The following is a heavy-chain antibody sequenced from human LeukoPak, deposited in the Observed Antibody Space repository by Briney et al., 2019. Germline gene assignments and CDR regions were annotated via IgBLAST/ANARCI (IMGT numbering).Heavy chain of an antibody. CDR1: GFTFSSYA. CDR2: ISGSGGST. D-gene: IGHD3-22*01. CDR3: AKDRGYDSSGYYPDY. J-gene: IGHJ4*02. V-gene: IGHV3-23*01. Sequence: GGSLRLSCAASGFTFSSYAMSWVRQAPGKGLEWVSVISGSGGSTYYADSVKGRFTISRDNSKNTLYLQMNSLRAEDTAVYYCAKDRGYDSSGYYPDYWGQGTLVTVSS.